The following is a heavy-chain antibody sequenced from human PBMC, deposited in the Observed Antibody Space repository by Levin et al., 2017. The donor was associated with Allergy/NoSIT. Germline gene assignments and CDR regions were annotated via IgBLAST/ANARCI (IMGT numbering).Heavy chain of an antibody. J-gene: IGHJ4*02. V-gene: IGHV3-30*03. CDR3: AGGGSGNFFYDF. D-gene: IGHD3-10*01. CDR2: ISYDGSTK. CDR1: GFAFSIHG. Sequence: GGSLRLYCAVSGFAFSIHGMHWVRQAPGKGLEWVAGISYDGSTKDYADSVKGRFTISRDYSKNMLYLQMNSLRAEDTALYYCAGGGSGNFFYDFWGQGTLVTVSS.